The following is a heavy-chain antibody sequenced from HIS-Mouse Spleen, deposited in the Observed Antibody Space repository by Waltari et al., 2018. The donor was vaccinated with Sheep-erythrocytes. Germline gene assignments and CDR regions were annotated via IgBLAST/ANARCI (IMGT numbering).Heavy chain of an antibody. CDR2: ISRSSSSI. CDR1: GFTFSSYS. Sequence: EVQLVESGGGLVKPGGSLRLSCAASGFTFSSYSMNWVRQAPGNGGEWDHSISRSSSSISYADSLKGRFTISRDNAKNSLYLQMNSLRAEDTAVYYCARVASGATFDYWGQGTLVTVSS. V-gene: IGHV3-21*01. J-gene: IGHJ4*02. CDR3: ARVASGATFDY. D-gene: IGHD1-26*01.